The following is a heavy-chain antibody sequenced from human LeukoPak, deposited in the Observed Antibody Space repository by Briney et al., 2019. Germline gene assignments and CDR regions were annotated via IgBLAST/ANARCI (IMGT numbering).Heavy chain of an antibody. J-gene: IGHJ4*02. CDR1: GGSISSSSYY. D-gene: IGHD2-15*01. V-gene: IGHV4-39*01. Sequence: SETLSLTCTVSGGSISSSSYYWGWIRQPPGKGLEWIGSIYYSGSTYYNPSLKSRVTISVDTSKNQFSLKLSSVTAADTAVYYCASYCSGGSCYDLTFDYWGQGNLVTVSS. CDR2: IYYSGST. CDR3: ASYCSGGSCYDLTFDY.